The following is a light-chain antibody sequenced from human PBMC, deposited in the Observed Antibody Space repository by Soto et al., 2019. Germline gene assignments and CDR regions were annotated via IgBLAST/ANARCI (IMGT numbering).Light chain of an antibody. CDR1: PNINSN. Sequence: EIVKTQSPATLSVSRGASATLSCRASPNINSNLAWYQQKPGQAHRLLIYRASTMATGIPARFSGSVSGTEFTPTISRLQSEDFAVYYCQQYLDWPPYTVCQETKLEIK. CDR3: QQYLDWPPYT. J-gene: IGKJ2*01. CDR2: RAS. V-gene: IGKV3-15*01.